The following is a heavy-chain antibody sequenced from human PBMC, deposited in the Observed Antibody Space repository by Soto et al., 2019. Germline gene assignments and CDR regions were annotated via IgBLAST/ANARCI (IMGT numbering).Heavy chain of an antibody. J-gene: IGHJ6*02. V-gene: IGHV1-8*01. D-gene: IGHD5-12*01. Sequence: ASVKVSCKASGYTFTSYDINWVRQATGQGLEWMGWMNPNSGNTGYAQKFQGRVTMTRNTSISTAYMELSSLRSEDTAVYYCASTPRGYSGYDYSYYYGMDVWGQVTTGTVS. CDR1: GYTFTSYD. CDR2: MNPNSGNT. CDR3: ASTPRGYSGYDYSYYYGMDV.